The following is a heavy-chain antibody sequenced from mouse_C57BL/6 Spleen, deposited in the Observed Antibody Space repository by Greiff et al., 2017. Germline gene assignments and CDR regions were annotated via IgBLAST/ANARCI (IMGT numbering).Heavy chain of an antibody. V-gene: IGHV1-50*01. CDR2: IDPSDSYT. J-gene: IGHJ1*03. Sequence: QVQLQQPGAELVKPGASVKLSCKASGYTFTSYWMQWVKQRPGQGLEWIGEIDPSDSYTNYNQKFKGKATLTVDTSSSTAYMQLSSLTSEDSAVYYCARIFDVWGTGTTVTGSS. CDR1: GYTFTSYW. CDR3: ARIFDV.